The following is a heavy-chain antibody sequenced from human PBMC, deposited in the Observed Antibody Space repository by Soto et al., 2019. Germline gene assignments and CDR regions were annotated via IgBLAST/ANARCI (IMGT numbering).Heavy chain of an antibody. D-gene: IGHD3-22*01. CDR3: AKSYSSGYYYYAFDI. CDR1: GFTFSSYA. J-gene: IGHJ3*02. Sequence: GGSLRLSCAASGFTFSSYAMSWVRQAPGKGLEWVSGISGTGGSTYYADSVKGRFTISRDNSKNTLYLQMNSLRAEDTAVYYCAKSYSSGYYYYAFDIWGQGTMVTVSS. V-gene: IGHV3-23*01. CDR2: ISGTGGST.